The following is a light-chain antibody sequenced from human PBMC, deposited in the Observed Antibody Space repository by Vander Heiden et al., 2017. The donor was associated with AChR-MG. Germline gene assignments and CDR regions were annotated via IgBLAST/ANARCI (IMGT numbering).Light chain of an antibody. CDR2: DVS. J-gene: IGLJ1*01. V-gene: IGLV2-14*03. CDR1: ISDVGTYDY. CDR3: NSYTRSDTYV. Sequence: QSALTQPASVSGSPGQSITISCTGTISDVGTYDYVSWYQQHPGKAPKLMIYDVSHRPSGVSDRFSGSKSGNTASLTISGLQAEDEADYFCNSYTRSDTYVFGTGTKVTVL.